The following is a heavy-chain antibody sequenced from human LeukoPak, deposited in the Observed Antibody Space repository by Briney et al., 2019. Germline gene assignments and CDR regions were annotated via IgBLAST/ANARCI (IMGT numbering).Heavy chain of an antibody. CDR3: ARRSSGWYYH. CDR2: INHSGST. V-gene: IGHV4-34*01. J-gene: IGHJ4*02. D-gene: IGHD6-19*01. CDR1: GGSFSGYY. Sequence: SETLSLTCAVYGGSFSGYYWSWIRQPPGKGLEWIGEINHSGSTNYNPSLKSRVTISVDTSKNQFSLKLSSVTAADTAVYYCARRSSGWYYHWGQGTLVTVPS.